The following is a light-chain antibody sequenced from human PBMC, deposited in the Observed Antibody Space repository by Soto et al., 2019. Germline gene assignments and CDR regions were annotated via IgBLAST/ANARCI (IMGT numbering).Light chain of an antibody. V-gene: IGKV1-8*01. CDR2: AAS. CDR3: QQYYSYPPT. J-gene: IGKJ1*01. Sequence: AIRMTQSTSSFSASTGDRVTITCRASQGISSYLAWYQQKPGKAPKLLIYAASTLQSVVPSRFSGSGSGTDFTFTINCLQTEEFTTYYFQQYYSYPPTFGQGTKGEIK. CDR1: QGISSY.